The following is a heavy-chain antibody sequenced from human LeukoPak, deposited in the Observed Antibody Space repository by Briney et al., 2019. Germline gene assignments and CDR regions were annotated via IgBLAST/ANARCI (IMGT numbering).Heavy chain of an antibody. CDR2: VYYSGST. CDR1: GSSISSYY. Sequence: SETLSLTCSVSGSSISSYYWTWIRQPPGKGLEWIGNVYYSGSTSYNPSLKSRVTISVDTTKNQFSLNVSSVTAADTAVYYCARDYTYYMDVWGKGTTVTVSS. V-gene: IGHV4-59*01. D-gene: IGHD3-16*01. CDR3: ARDYTYYMDV. J-gene: IGHJ6*03.